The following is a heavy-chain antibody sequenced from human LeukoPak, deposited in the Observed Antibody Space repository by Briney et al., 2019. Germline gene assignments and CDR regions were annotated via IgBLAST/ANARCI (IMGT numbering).Heavy chain of an antibody. CDR1: GFTFSKHW. V-gene: IGHV3-74*01. CDR2: INSDDSST. CDR3: ASGDLEMVPF. D-gene: IGHD3-10*01. Sequence: GGSLRLSCGASGFTFSKHWMHWVRHAPGKGLVWVSRINSDDSSTDYADSVKGRFIISRDNAKNILYLQMNSLRAEDTAVYYCASGDLEMVPFWGQGTLVTVSS. J-gene: IGHJ4*02.